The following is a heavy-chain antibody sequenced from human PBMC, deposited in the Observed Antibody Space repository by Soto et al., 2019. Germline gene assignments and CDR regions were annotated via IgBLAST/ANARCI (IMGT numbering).Heavy chain of an antibody. CDR1: GFTFSSYA. V-gene: IGHV3-23*01. J-gene: IGHJ6*03. CDR2: ISGSGGST. Sequence: EVQLLESGGGLVQPGGSLRLSCAASGFTFSSYAMSWVRQAPGKGLEWVSAISGSGGSTYYADSVKGRFTISRDNSKNTLYLQMNSLRAEDTAVYYCATTGDDGYYYYYYMDVWGKGTTVTVSS. D-gene: IGHD4-17*01. CDR3: ATTGDDGYYYYYYMDV.